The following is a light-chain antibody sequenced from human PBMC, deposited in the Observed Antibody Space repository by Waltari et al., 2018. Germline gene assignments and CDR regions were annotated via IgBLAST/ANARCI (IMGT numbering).Light chain of an antibody. CDR1: SGVNVVSYN. V-gene: IGLV5-45*03. Sequence: QAVVTQPSSLSASPGASAGPTCTSRSGVNVVSYNIYWYHKTAGSPPQFLLRYKSVSDKQLGSGVPSRFSGSKDASANVGILLISGLRSEDEADYYCMIWHRGVWVSGGGTQLTVL. CDR3: MIWHRGVWV. CDR2: YKSVSDK. J-gene: IGLJ3*02.